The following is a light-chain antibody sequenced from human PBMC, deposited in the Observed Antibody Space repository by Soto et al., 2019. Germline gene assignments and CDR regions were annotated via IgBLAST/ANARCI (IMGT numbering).Light chain of an antibody. CDR1: QSVSNN. V-gene: IGKV3-15*01. J-gene: IGKJ5*01. Sequence: EIMMTQSPATLSVSTGERATLSCRASQSVSNNLAWYQQKPGQAPRLIIYYASPRATGIPARFSGSGSGTEFTLTISSLQSEDCALYYCQQYNNWPPITFGQGTRLEIK. CDR3: QQYNNWPPIT. CDR2: YAS.